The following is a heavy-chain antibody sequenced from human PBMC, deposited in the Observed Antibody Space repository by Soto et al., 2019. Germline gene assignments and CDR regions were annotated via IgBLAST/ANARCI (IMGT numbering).Heavy chain of an antibody. CDR3: ARDDPAMVHTSEY. D-gene: IGHD5-18*01. CDR1: GYNSATYW. Sequence: ESLKNSSQASGYNSATYWIGWLSQMPGKGLEWMGIIYPGDSDTRYGPSFQGQVTVSADKSISTAYLQWSSLKASDSVMYQCARDDPAMVHTSEYWGQGTLVTGSA. CDR2: IYPGDSDT. V-gene: IGHV5-51*01. J-gene: IGHJ4*02.